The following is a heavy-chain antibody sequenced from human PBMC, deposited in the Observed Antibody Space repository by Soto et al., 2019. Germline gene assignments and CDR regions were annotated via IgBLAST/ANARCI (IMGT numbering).Heavy chain of an antibody. CDR1: GFTFSSYA. D-gene: IGHD5-12*01. CDR2: ISASGGST. Sequence: GGSLRLSCAASGFTFSSYAMGWVRQAPGKGLEWVSAISASGGSTHYADSVKGRLTISRDDSKSTLYLHMNSLRAEDTAVYYCAKISVATLVAFDCWGQGTLVTVSS. V-gene: IGHV3-23*01. J-gene: IGHJ4*02. CDR3: AKISVATLVAFDC.